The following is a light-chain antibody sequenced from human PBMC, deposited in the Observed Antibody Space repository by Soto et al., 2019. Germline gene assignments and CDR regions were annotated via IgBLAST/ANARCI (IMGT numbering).Light chain of an antibody. J-gene: IGKJ1*01. CDR3: MQALQIPWT. Sequence: DIVMTQFPLSLPVTPGEPASISCRSSQSLLHNDGYNFLGWYLQKPGQSPQLLIYLGSNRASGVPDRFSGSGSGTDFTLKISRVEADDGGVYYCMQALQIPWTFGQGTKVEIK. CDR2: LGS. V-gene: IGKV2-28*01. CDR1: QSLLHNDGYNF.